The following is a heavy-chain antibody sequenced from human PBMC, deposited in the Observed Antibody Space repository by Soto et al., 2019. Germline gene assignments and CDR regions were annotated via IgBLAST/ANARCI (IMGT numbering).Heavy chain of an antibody. Sequence: QVRLQESGPGLVKPSKTLSLTCTVSGGSISSGDYYWSWIRHHPGGGLEWIGYIHYSGKTYYDPSLKSRLTMSVDTSKNQFSLNLSSVTAADTAVYYCARTPGGAPADYYFDYWGLGTLVTVSS. J-gene: IGHJ4*02. CDR1: GGSISSGDYY. CDR3: ARTPGGAPADYYFDY. V-gene: IGHV4-31*03. CDR2: IHYSGKT. D-gene: IGHD4-17*01.